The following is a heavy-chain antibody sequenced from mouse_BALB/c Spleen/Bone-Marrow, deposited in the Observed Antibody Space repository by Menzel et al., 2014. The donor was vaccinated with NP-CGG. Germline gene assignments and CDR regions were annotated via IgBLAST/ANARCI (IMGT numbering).Heavy chain of an antibody. J-gene: IGHJ4*01. Sequence: EVQVVESGGGLVQPGGSRKLSCAASGFTFSSFGMHWVRQAPEKGLEWVAYISSGSSTIYYADTVKGRSTISRDNPKNTLFLQMTSLRSEDTAMYYCTRKGALITHYYAMDYWGQGTSVTVSS. CDR2: ISSGSSTI. CDR3: TRKGALITHYYAMDY. CDR1: GFTFSSFG. D-gene: IGHD2-4*01. V-gene: IGHV5-17*02.